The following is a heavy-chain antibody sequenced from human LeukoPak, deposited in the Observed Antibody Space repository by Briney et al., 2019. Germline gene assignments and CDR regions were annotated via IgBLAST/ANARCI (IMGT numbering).Heavy chain of an antibody. J-gene: IGHJ5*02. Sequence: SETLSLTCTVSGGSISSYYWSWTRQPPGKGLEWIGYIYYSGSTNYNPSLKSRVTISVDTSKNQFSLKLSSVTAADTAVYYCARDLIVGENWFDPWGQGTLVTVSS. CDR2: IYYSGST. CDR3: ARDLIVGENWFDP. V-gene: IGHV4-59*01. D-gene: IGHD3-22*01. CDR1: GGSISSYY.